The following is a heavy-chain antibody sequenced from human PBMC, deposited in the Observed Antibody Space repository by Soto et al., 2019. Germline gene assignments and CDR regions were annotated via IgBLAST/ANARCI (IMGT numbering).Heavy chain of an antibody. CDR2: ISYDGSNK. D-gene: IGHD3-22*01. CDR3: AKSGGTMIVVVVDMDV. J-gene: IGHJ6*02. CDR1: GFTFSSYG. V-gene: IGHV3-30*18. Sequence: QVQLVESGGGVVQPGRSLRLSCAASGFTFSSYGMHWVRQAPGKGLEWVAVISYDGSNKYYADSVKGRFTISRDNSKNTLYLQMNSLRAEDTAVYYCAKSGGTMIVVVVDMDVWGQGTTVTVSS.